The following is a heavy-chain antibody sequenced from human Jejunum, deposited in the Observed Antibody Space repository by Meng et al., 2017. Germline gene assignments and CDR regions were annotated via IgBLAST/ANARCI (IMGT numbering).Heavy chain of an antibody. J-gene: IGHJ4*02. CDR3: AKNGGFRSYAGNDY. V-gene: IGHV3-73*01. CDR1: GFVFSDSA. CDR2: IRSKPKNYAT. Sequence: LGVPGGGLVQPVGSLKLSCAASGFVFSDSAIHWVRQASGKGLEWVGHIRSKPKNYATAYSASVEGKFTFSRDDSKNTAYLQMNSLETEDTAVYYCAKNGGFRSYAGNDYWGQGTLVTVSS. D-gene: IGHD1-26*01.